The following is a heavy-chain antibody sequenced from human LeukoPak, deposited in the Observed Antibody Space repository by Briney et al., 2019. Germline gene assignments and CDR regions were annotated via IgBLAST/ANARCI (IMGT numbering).Heavy chain of an antibody. V-gene: IGHV3-15*01. CDR1: GFTFSNAW. CDR2: IKSKTDGGTT. D-gene: IGHD3-16*01. Sequence: GGSLRLSCAASGFTFSNAWMSWVRQAPGKGLEWVDRIKSKTDGGTTGYAAPVKGRFTISRDDSKNTLYLQMNSLKTEDTAVYYCTTPGAVMVIPFDYWGQGTLVTVSS. J-gene: IGHJ4*02. CDR3: TTPGAVMVIPFDY.